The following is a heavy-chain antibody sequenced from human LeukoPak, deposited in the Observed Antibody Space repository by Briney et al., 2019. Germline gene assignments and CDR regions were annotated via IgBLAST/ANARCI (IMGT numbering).Heavy chain of an antibody. CDR1: GDSVSSNSAA. Sequence: SQTLSLTCAISGDSVSSNSAAWDCTRHSPSRGLEWLGRTYYRSKWSNNYAVSVKSRLTINPDTSKNQFALHLNSVTPEDTAVYYCARGSNDYRDYSFDYWGQGTLVTVSS. J-gene: IGHJ4*02. D-gene: IGHD4-17*01. V-gene: IGHV6-1*01. CDR2: TYYRSKWSN. CDR3: ARGSNDYRDYSFDY.